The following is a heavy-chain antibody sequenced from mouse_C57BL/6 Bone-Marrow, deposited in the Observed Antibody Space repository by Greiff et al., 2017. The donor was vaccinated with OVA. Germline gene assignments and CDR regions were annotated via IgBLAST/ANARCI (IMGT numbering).Heavy chain of an antibody. Sequence: EVKLMESGGGLVQSGRSLRLSCATSGFTFSDFYMEWVRQAPGKGLEWIAASRNKANDYTTEYSASVKGRFIVSRDTSQSILYLQMNALRAEDTAIYYCARDGGNDYDGGLYWYFDVWGTGTTVTVSS. CDR3: ARDGGNDYDGGLYWYFDV. CDR1: GFTFSDFY. J-gene: IGHJ1*03. D-gene: IGHD2-4*01. V-gene: IGHV7-1*01. CDR2: SRNKANDYTT.